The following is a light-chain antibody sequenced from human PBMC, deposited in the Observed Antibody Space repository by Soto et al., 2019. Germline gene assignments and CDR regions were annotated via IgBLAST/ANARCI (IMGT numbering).Light chain of an antibody. Sequence: EIVMTQSPATLSVSPGERATVSCRASQSVDNKLAWYQQKPGQAPRLLIYDASTRATGIPARFSGGGSGTEFTLTISSLQSEDFAIYYCQQYNNWYTFGQGTKLEIK. J-gene: IGKJ2*01. V-gene: IGKV3-15*01. CDR2: DAS. CDR3: QQYNNWYT. CDR1: QSVDNK.